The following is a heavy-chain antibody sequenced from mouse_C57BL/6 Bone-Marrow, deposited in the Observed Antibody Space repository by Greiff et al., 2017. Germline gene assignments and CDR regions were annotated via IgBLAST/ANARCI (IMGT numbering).Heavy chain of an antibody. J-gene: IGHJ2*01. Sequence: EVQLVESGGGLVKPGGSLKLSCAASGFTFSSYAMSWVRQTPEKRLEWVATISDGGSYTYYPDNVKGRFTISRDNAKNNLYLQMSHLKSEDTAMYYCARDGYYARYYFDYWGQGTTLTVSS. CDR2: ISDGGSYT. V-gene: IGHV5-4*01. D-gene: IGHD2-3*01. CDR1: GFTFSSYA. CDR3: ARDGYYARYYFDY.